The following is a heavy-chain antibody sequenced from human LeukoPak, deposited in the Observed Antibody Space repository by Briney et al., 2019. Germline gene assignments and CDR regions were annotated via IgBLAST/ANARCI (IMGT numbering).Heavy chain of an antibody. J-gene: IGHJ4*02. Sequence: ASVKVSCKVSGYTLTELSMHWVRQAPGKGLEWMGGFDPEDGETIYAQKFQGRVTMTEDTSTDTAYMELSSLRSEDTAVYYCATDNVRGYSYGDFDYWGQGTLVTVSS. CDR2: FDPEDGET. D-gene: IGHD5-18*01. V-gene: IGHV1-24*01. CDR3: ATDNVRGYSYGDFDY. CDR1: GYTLTELS.